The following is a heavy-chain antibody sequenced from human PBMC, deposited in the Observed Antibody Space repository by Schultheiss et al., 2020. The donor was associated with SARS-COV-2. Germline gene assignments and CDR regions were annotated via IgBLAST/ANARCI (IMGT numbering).Heavy chain of an antibody. CDR1: GGSFSDYY. J-gene: IGHJ4*02. D-gene: IGHD2-2*01. CDR3: ARSRDCSTSTCRPPGGVQDY. Sequence: SETLSLTCAVYGGSFSDYYWNWIRQAPGKGLEWIGEINHSGGTNYNPSLESRVSISVDTSKNQFTLNLRSVTAADTAIYYCARSRDCSTSTCRPPGGVQDYWGQGTRVTVSS. CDR2: INHSGGT. V-gene: IGHV4-34*01.